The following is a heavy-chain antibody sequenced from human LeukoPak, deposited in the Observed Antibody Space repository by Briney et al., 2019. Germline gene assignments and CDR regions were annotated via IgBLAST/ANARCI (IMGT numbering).Heavy chain of an antibody. J-gene: IGHJ4*02. Sequence: GGSLRLSCATSGFTFRSHAMHWVRQSPGKGLEWVAQIWYDGSNKYFADSVKGRFSVSRDNSKDTLFLQMHSLRPGDTAVYYCVREDTPATANYWGQGTLVTISS. CDR3: VREDTPATANY. CDR2: IWYDGSNK. V-gene: IGHV3-33*01. CDR1: GFTFRSHA. D-gene: IGHD2-21*02.